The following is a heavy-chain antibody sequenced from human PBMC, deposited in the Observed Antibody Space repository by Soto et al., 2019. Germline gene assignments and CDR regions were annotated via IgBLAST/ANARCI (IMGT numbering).Heavy chain of an antibody. CDR1: GFTFSSYG. Sequence: GGSLRLSWAASGFTFSSYGMHWVRQAPGKGLEWVAVISYDGSNKYYADSVKGRFTISRDNSKNTLYLQINSLRDEDTALCYCARDFVPTAISGAFDIWGQGTMVTVSS. CDR3: ARDFVPTAISGAFDI. J-gene: IGHJ3*02. V-gene: IGHV3-30-3*01. D-gene: IGHD2-2*01. CDR2: ISYDGSNK.